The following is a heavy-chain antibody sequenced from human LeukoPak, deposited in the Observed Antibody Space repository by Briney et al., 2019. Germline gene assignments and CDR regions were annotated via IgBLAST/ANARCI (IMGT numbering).Heavy chain of an antibody. CDR3: ARDYDYIWGSYFGY. CDR1: GFTVRNNY. D-gene: IGHD3-16*01. CDR2: IYSGGTT. J-gene: IGHJ4*02. V-gene: IGHV3-53*01. Sequence: GGSLRLSCAASGFTVRNNYVSGVRQAPGKGVEWVSFIYSGGTTHYADSVKGRFTISRDNSKNTVYLQMNSLRAEDTAVYYCARDYDYIWGSYFGYWGQGTLVTVSS.